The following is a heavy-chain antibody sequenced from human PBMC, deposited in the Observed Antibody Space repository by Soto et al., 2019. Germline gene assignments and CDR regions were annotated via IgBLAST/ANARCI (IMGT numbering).Heavy chain of an antibody. D-gene: IGHD1-26*01. Sequence: QVQLVQSGAEVKKPGSSVKVSCKASGGTFSSYAISWVRQAPGQGLEWRGGIIPIFGTANYAQKFQGRVTITADESTSTAYMELSSLRSEDTAVYYCARDNQGEVLVEGPGHGMDVWGQGTTVTVSS. CDR3: ARDNQGEVLVEGPGHGMDV. CDR2: IIPIFGTA. CDR1: GGTFSSYA. V-gene: IGHV1-69*01. J-gene: IGHJ6*02.